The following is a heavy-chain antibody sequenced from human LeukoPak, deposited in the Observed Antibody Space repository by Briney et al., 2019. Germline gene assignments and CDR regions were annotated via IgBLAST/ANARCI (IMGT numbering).Heavy chain of an antibody. D-gene: IGHD2-2*01. J-gene: IGHJ6*02. V-gene: IGHV3-23*01. Sequence: GGSLRLSCAASGFTFSSYAMSWVRQAPGKGLEWVSAISGSGGSTYYADSVKGRFTISRDNSNNTLYLQMNSLRADDTAVYYCAKGRSASCYGGMDVWGQGTTVTVSS. CDR1: GFTFSSYA. CDR3: AKGRSASCYGGMDV. CDR2: ISGSGGST.